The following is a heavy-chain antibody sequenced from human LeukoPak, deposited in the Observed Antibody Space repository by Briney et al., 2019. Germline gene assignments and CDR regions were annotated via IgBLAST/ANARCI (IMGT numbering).Heavy chain of an antibody. CDR3: ARLGGWFDP. Sequence: SETLSLTCTVSGGSIGTYYWSWIRQPPGKGLEWIGYIYYSGSTNYNPSLKSRVTISVDTSKNQFSLKLSSVTAADTAVYYCARLGGWFDPWGQGTLVTVSS. D-gene: IGHD3-16*01. CDR2: IYYSGST. V-gene: IGHV4-59*08. CDR1: GGSIGTYY. J-gene: IGHJ5*02.